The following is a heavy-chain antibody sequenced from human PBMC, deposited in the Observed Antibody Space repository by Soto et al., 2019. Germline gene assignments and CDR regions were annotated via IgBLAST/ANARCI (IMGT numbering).Heavy chain of an antibody. CDR1: GDSIRDFY. CDR3: VRDCSGGGCYSDYGMDV. CDR2: LYSSGST. D-gene: IGHD2-15*01. V-gene: IGHV4-4*07. Sequence: KASETLSLTCTVSGDSIRDFYWSWIRQPAGKGLEFIGRLYSSGSTDYNPSLKSRVTMSVDRPNNQFSLKLTSVTAADTAVYYCVRDCSGGGCYSDYGMDVWGPGTTVTVSS. J-gene: IGHJ6*01.